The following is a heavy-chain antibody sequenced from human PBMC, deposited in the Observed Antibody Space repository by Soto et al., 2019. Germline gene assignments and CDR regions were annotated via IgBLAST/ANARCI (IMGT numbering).Heavy chain of an antibody. CDR2: IYYNGFT. CDR3: ARKGDFWSGPGEFEP. D-gene: IGHD3-3*01. J-gene: IGHJ5*02. Sequence: QLQLQESGPGLVRPSETLSLTCTVSGGSISSNTYYWGWIRQPPGKGLEWIGSIYYNGFTYYKPSLKSRFTMSVDTSKNQFSLWLSSITPSDTALYYCARKGDFWSGPGEFEPWGQGTQVTVS. V-gene: IGHV4-39*01. CDR1: GGSISSNTYY.